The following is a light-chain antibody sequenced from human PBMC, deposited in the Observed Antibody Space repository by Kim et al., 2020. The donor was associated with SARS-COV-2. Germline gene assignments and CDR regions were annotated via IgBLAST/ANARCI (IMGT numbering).Light chain of an antibody. Sequence: LSPRDTATLSCKGSERLTSGYLALYQQKPRRAPGLLIYGPYYGASGVPHRFSGCGSGTDFSLTISRLEPEDFAVYYCEQYGSSPYAFGQGPKLEI. CDR2: GPY. CDR1: ERLTSGY. V-gene: IGKV3-20*01. CDR3: EQYGSSPYA. J-gene: IGKJ2*01.